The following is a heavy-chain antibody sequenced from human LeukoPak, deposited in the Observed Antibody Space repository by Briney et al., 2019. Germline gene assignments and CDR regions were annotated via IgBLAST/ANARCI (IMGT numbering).Heavy chain of an antibody. D-gene: IGHD4-17*01. CDR2: IIPIFGTA. J-gene: IGHJ5*02. CDR1: GGTLSSYA. CDR3: ARLTTASRS. Sequence: SVKVSRKASGGTLSSYAISWVRPAPGKRLEWMGGIIPIFGTANYAQKLQGRATITTDESTSTAYMELSSLRSEDTAVYYCARLTTASRSWGQGTLVTVSS. V-gene: IGHV1-69*05.